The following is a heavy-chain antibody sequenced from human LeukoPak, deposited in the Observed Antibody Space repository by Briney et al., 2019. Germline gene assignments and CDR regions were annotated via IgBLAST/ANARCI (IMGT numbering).Heavy chain of an antibody. V-gene: IGHV3-53*01. J-gene: IGHJ3*02. D-gene: IGHD3-22*01. CDR2: IYSGGNT. CDR1: GFTVSSNY. CDR3: AGTMIVVVVNAFDI. Sequence: GGSLRLSCAASGFTVSSNYMSWVRQAPGKGLEWVSVIYSGGNTYYADSVKGRFTISRDNSKNTLYLQMNSLRAEDTAVYYCAGTMIVVVVNAFDIWGQGPMVNVSS.